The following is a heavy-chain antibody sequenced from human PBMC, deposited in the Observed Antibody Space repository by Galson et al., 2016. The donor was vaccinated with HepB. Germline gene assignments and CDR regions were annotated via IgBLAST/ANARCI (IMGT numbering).Heavy chain of an antibody. Sequence: SLRLSCAVSGFNFSDFYITWIRQAPGKGLDLISYISNDGNTKYHARSVRGRFTISRDNAKESLFPQMNSLRVEDTAVYYCLVARDYFDYWGQGTLVTVSS. V-gene: IGHV3-11*01. J-gene: IGHJ4*02. CDR2: ISNDGNTK. CDR3: LVARDYFDY. CDR1: GFNFSDFY.